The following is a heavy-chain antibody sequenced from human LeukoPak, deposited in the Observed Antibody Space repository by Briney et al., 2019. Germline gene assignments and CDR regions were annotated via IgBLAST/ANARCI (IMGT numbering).Heavy chain of an antibody. Sequence: TSETLSLTCTVSGGSISTSSYYSGWIRQPPGKGLEWIGYIYYSGSTYYNPSLKSRVTISADTSKNQFSLKLSSVTAADTAVYYCARNQYYWGQGTLVTVSS. J-gene: IGHJ4*02. CDR2: IYYSGST. D-gene: IGHD1-14*01. CDR3: ARNQYY. V-gene: IGHV4-30-4*08. CDR1: GGSISTSSYY.